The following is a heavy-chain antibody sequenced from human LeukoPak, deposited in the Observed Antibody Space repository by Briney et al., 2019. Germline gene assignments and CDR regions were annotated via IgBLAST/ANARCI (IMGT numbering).Heavy chain of an antibody. V-gene: IGHV3-64*04. CDR3: AKDPTVTTHGAFDI. CDR1: GFTFSSYA. CDR2: ISSNGGST. J-gene: IGHJ3*02. Sequence: PGGSLRLPCSASGFTFSSYAMHWVRQAPGRGLEYVSAISSNGGSTYYADSVKGRFTISRDNSKNTLYLQMNSLRAEDTAVYYCAKDPTVTTHGAFDIWGQGTMVTVSS. D-gene: IGHD4-17*01.